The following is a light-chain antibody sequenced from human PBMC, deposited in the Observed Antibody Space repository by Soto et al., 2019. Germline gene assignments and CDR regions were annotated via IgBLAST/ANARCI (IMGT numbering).Light chain of an antibody. CDR3: QQSYSTPLT. CDR2: AAS. J-gene: IGKJ4*01. V-gene: IGKV1-39*01. Sequence: DIQLTQTHSNFYPFVGDECTNTRRASQTISSWLAWYKQKPGRATKLLIYAASSLQSVVPSRVIGSGSGTDVTLPISSLQTEDFATYYCQQSYSTPLTFGEGTKVDIK. CDR1: QTISSW.